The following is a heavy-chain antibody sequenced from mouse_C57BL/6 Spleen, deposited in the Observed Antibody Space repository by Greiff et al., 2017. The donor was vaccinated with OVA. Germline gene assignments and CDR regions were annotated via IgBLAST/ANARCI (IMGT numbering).Heavy chain of an antibody. CDR1: GYSITRGYY. CDR2: ISYDGSN. V-gene: IGHV3-6*01. D-gene: IGHD1-1*01. CDR3: ASATTVVAHFDY. J-gene: IGHJ2*01. Sequence: EVKVEESGPGLVKPSQSLSLTCSVTGYSITRGYYWNWIRQFPGNKLEWMGYISYDGSNNYNPSLKNRIAITRDTSKNQFFLKLNSVTTEDTATYYCASATTVVAHFDYWGQGTTLTVSS.